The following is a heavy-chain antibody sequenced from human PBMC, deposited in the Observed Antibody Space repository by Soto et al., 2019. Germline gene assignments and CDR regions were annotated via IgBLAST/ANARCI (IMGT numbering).Heavy chain of an antibody. V-gene: IGHV4-39*01. CDR1: GGSISSSGHY. CDR2: IYYSGST. Sequence: QLQLQQSGPGLVKPSETLSLTCSVSGGSISSSGHYWGWIRQPPGKGLEWIGSIYYSGSTYHNPSLQSRVSIPVDTSKNRFSLKSLAVTPAHTPVYYCARTDSSSWSSRALFDRWSQGTLVTVAS. CDR3: ARTDSSSWSSRALFDR. D-gene: IGHD6-13*01. J-gene: IGHJ4*02.